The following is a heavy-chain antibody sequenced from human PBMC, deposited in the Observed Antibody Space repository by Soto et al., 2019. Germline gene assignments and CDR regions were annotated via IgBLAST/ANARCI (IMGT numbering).Heavy chain of an antibody. V-gene: IGHV3-33*01. Sequence: QVQLVESGGGVVQPGRSLRLSCSASGFTFDNYYMHWVRQAPGKGLEWVAVIWRDGNNQYYADSVKGRFSVSRDNSKNTMYLQMNSLRAEDTAVYYCARDGEVPNFGGWFDLWGQGALVTVSS. CDR3: ARDGEVPNFGGWFDL. J-gene: IGHJ5*02. CDR2: IWRDGNNQ. D-gene: IGHD2-15*01. CDR1: GFTFDNYY.